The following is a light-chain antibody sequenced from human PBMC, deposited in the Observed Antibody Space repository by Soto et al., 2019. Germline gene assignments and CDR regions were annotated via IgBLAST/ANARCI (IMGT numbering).Light chain of an antibody. CDR1: SSDVGAYSY. V-gene: IGLV2-14*01. J-gene: IGLJ2*01. CDR2: EVT. CDR3: CSYTTTGTSI. Sequence: QSALTQPASVSASPGQSITISCTGSSSDVGAYSYVSWYQQSPGKAPKLLIFEVTNRPSGVSYRFSGSKSGNTASLTISGLQAEDEADYYCCSYTTTGTSIFGGGTKLTVL.